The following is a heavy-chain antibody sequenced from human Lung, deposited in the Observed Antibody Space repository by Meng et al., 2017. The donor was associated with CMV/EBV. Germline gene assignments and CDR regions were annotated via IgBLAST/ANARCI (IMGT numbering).Heavy chain of an antibody. D-gene: IGHD3-22*01. Sequence: SETLSLXCTVSGGSISSYYWSWIRQPPGKGLEWIGYIYYSGSTNYNPSLKSRVTISVDTSKNQFSLKLSSVTAADTAVYYCASVTGSSDSSGYYYYYGMDVWGQGTXVTVSS. CDR3: ASVTGSSDSSGYYYYYGMDV. V-gene: IGHV4-59*01. CDR1: GGSISSYY. J-gene: IGHJ6*02. CDR2: IYYSGST.